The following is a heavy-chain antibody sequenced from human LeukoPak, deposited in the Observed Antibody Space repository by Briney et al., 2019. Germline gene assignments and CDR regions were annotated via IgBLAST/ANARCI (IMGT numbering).Heavy chain of an antibody. CDR3: AKGGSSAHMDV. V-gene: IGHV3-7*03. CDR1: GFTFSYYW. D-gene: IGHD2-2*01. J-gene: IGHJ6*03. CDR2: IKQDGSEK. Sequence: GGSLRLSCAASGFTFSYYWMSWVRQAPGKGLEWVANIKQDGSEKYYVDSVKGRFTISRDNAKNSLYLQMNSLRAEDTAVYYCAKGGSSAHMDVWGKGTTVTTSS.